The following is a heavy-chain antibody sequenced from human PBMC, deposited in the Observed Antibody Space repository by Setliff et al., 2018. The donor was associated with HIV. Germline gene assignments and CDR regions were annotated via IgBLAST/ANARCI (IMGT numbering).Heavy chain of an antibody. CDR2: IYPNSGDT. CDR3: ARDRPGDGGNYQIDY. Sequence: ASVVSCKASGYTFTGYYIHWVRQAPGQGLEWMGWIYPNSGDTKYAQKFQGRVTMTRDTSISTAYMELSWLSSDDTAVYYCARDRPGDGGNYQIDYWGQGTLVTVSS. D-gene: IGHD4-4*01. V-gene: IGHV1-2*02. CDR1: GYTFTGYY. J-gene: IGHJ4*02.